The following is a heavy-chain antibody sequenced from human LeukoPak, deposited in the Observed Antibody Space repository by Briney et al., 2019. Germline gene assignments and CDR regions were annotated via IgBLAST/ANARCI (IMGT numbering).Heavy chain of an antibody. D-gene: IGHD3-3*02. CDR2: INPNSGGT. J-gene: IGHJ3*02. V-gene: IGHV1-2*02. Sequence: ASVKVSCKASGYTFTGYYMHWVRQAPGQGLEWMGWINPNSGGTNYAQKFQGRVTMTRDTSISTAYMELSRLRSDDTAVYYCARSFLPYDAFDIWGQGTMVTVPS. CDR3: ARSFLPYDAFDI. CDR1: GYTFTGYY.